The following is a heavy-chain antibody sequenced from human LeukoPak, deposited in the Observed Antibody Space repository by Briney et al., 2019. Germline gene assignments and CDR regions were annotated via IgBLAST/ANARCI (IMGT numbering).Heavy chain of an antibody. CDR3: TPAPVLSRNWPGEN. D-gene: IGHD1-1*01. J-gene: IGHJ4*02. CDR1: GFTFSNAW. V-gene: IGHV3-15*01. CDR2: IKSKTDGGTT. Sequence: GGSLRLSCAASGFTFSNAWMSWVRQAPGKGLEWVGRIKSKTDGGTTDYAAPVKGRFTISRDDSKNTLYLQMNSLKTEDTAAYYCTPAPVLSRNWPGENWGQGTLVTVSS.